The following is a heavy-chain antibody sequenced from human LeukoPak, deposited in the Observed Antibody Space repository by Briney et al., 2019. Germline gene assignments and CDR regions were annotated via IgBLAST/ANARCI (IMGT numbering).Heavy chain of an antibody. V-gene: IGHV4-61*02. CDR2: IYTSGST. CDR1: GGSISSGSYY. D-gene: IGHD1-26*01. Sequence: PSQTLSLTCTVSGGSISSGSYYWSWIRQPTGKGLEWSGRIYTSGSTNYNPSLKSRVTISVDTSKNQFSLKLSSVTAADTAVYYCARDFSWELPFDYWGQGTLVTVSS. CDR3: ARDFSWELPFDY. J-gene: IGHJ4*02.